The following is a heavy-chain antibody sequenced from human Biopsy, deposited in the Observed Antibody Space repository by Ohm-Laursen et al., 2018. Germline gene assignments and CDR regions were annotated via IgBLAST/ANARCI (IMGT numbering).Heavy chain of an antibody. D-gene: IGHD2-15*01. V-gene: IGHV3-21*04. CDR1: GFTFNSYS. CDR2: ITRDSASI. CDR3: AKARVAIRYFDI. Sequence: GSLRLSCTASGFTFNSYSMNWVRQVPGKGLEWVSSITRDSASIHYADSMKGRFTTSRDNAKNSLYLQMNSLRAGDTALYYCAKARVAIRYFDIWGRGTLVTVSS. J-gene: IGHJ2*01.